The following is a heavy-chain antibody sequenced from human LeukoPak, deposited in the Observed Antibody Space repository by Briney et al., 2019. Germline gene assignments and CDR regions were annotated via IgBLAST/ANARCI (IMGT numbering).Heavy chain of an antibody. CDR1: GFTVSSNY. J-gene: IGHJ4*02. D-gene: IGHD2/OR15-2a*01. CDR2: IYSGGST. CDR3: ARVMPGNTPLDS. V-gene: IGHV3-66*01. Sequence: GGSLRLSCAASGFTVSSNYMSWVRQAPGKGLEWVSVIYSGGSTYYADSVKGRFTISRDNSKNTLYLQMNSLRAEDTAVYYCARVMPGNTPLDSGAREPLVTVS.